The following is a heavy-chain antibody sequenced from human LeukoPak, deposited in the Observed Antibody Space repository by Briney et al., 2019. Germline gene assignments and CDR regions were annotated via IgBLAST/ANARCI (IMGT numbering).Heavy chain of an antibody. J-gene: IGHJ5*02. CDR3: ARSLYSGDVYWFDP. V-gene: IGHV1-69*05. Sequence: SVKVSCKASGGTFSSYAISWVRQAPGQGLEWMGRIIPIFGTANYAQKFQGRVTITTDESTSTAYMELSSLRSEDTAVYYCARSLYSGDVYWFDPWGQGTLVAVSS. CDR1: GGTFSSYA. D-gene: IGHD5-12*01. CDR2: IIPIFGTA.